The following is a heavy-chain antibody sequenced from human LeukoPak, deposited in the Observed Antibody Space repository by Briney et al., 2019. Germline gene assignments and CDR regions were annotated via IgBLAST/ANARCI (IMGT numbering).Heavy chain of an antibody. CDR3: AREGSSSWVDY. CDR2: INHSGST. CDR1: GGSFSGYY. Sequence: PSETLSLTCAVYGGSFSGYYGSWIRQPPGKGLEWIGEINHSGSTNYNPSLKSRVTISVDTSKNQFSLKLSSVTAADTAVYYCAREGSSSWVDYWGQGTLVTVSS. D-gene: IGHD6-13*01. V-gene: IGHV4-34*01. J-gene: IGHJ4*02.